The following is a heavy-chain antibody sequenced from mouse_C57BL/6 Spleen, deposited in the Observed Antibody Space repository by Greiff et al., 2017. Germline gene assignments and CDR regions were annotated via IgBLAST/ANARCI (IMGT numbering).Heavy chain of an antibody. Sequence: EVQLQQSGPELVKPGASVKISCKASGYTFTDYYMNWVKQSHGKSLEWIGDINPNNGGTSYNQKFKGKATLTVDKSSSTAYMELRSLTSEDSAVYYCARKNYDYKNYSDYWGQGTTLTVSS. V-gene: IGHV1-26*01. CDR3: ARKNYDYKNYSDY. CDR1: GYTFTDYY. CDR2: INPNNGGT. D-gene: IGHD2-4*01. J-gene: IGHJ2*01.